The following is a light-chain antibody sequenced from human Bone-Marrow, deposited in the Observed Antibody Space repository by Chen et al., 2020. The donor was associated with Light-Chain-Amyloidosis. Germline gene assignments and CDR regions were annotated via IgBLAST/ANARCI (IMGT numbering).Light chain of an antibody. CDR3: QGWDRSSERPV. CDR2: DDS. J-gene: IGLJ3*02. CDR1: NIGSTS. V-gene: IGLV3-21*02. Sequence: SYVLTQPSSVSVAPGQTATIACGGNNIGSTSVHWYQQTPGQAPLLVVYDDSDRPSGIPERLSGATSGNTATLTIRRVEAGDEADYCGQGWDRSSERPVFGGGTKLTVL.